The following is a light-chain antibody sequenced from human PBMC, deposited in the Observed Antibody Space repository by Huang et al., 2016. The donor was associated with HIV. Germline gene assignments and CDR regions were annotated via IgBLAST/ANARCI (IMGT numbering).Light chain of an antibody. V-gene: IGKV3-20*01. J-gene: IGKJ3*01. Sequence: EIVLTQSPGTLSLSPGERATLTCRASQSVSSTYLAWYKQKPGQAPRLLSYGTSSRATGIPDRVSASGSGTDFTLTISRLEPEDFAVYYCQQYGISPFTFGPGTKVEIK. CDR3: QQYGISPFT. CDR2: GTS. CDR1: QSVSSTY.